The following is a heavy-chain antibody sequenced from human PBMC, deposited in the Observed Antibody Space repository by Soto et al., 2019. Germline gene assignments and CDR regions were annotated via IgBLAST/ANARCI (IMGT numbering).Heavy chain of an antibody. V-gene: IGHV1-69*01. J-gene: IGHJ6*02. CDR1: GGTFSSYA. CDR2: ITPIVGTA. D-gene: IGHD3-10*01. CDR3: ARGPRRCGELFSQYYYEMDV. Sequence: QVQLVQSGAEVKKPGSSVKVSCKASGGTFSSYAIIWVRQAPGQGLEWMGGITPIVGTANYAQKFQGRVTITADEATSQAYMELSRLRAEGTAVYYCARGPRRCGELFSQYYYEMDVSGHRTTVTV.